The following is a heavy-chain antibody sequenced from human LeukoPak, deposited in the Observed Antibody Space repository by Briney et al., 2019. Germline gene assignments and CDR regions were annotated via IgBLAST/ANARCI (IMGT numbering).Heavy chain of an antibody. CDR1: GGSINGYY. CDR3: ASGQQLGAFDI. Sequence: SETLSLTCTVSGGSINGYYWSWIRQPPGKGLEWIGYIYYSGSTNYSPSLKSRVTISVDTSKNQFSLRLSSVTAADTAVYYCASGQQLGAFDIWGQGTMVTVSS. V-gene: IGHV4-59*12. J-gene: IGHJ3*02. D-gene: IGHD6-13*01. CDR2: IYYSGST.